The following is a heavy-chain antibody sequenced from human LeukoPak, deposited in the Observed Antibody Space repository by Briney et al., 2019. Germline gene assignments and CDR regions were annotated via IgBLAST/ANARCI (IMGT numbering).Heavy chain of an antibody. Sequence: SVKVSCKASGGTFSSYAISWVRQAPGQGLEWMGWISAYNGNTNYAQKFQGRVTITADESTSTAYMELSSLRSEDTAVYYCAREAGLYDYVWGSYRPYYFDYWGQGTLVTVSS. CDR3: AREAGLYDYVWGSYRPYYFDY. D-gene: IGHD3-16*02. CDR2: ISAYNGNT. J-gene: IGHJ4*02. V-gene: IGHV1-69*01. CDR1: GGTFSSYA.